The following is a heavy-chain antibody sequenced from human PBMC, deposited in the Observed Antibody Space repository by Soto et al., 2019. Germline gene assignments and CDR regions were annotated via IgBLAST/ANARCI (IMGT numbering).Heavy chain of an antibody. CDR3: AKVGSERYSGQHSDY. D-gene: IGHD5-12*01. CDR2: ISSSSGST. J-gene: IGHJ4*02. CDR1: GFTFSNYA. Sequence: EVQLLESGGGLVQPGGSLRLSCAASGFTFSNYAMNWVRQAPWKGLEWVSTISSSSGSTYYADSVKGRFTISRDNSKNFLYLQMNSLRGDDTAVHYCAKVGSERYSGQHSDYWGQGTLVTISS. V-gene: IGHV3-23*01.